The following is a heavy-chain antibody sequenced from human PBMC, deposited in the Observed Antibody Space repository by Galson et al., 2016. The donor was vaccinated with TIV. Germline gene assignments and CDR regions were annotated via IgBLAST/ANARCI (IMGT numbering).Heavy chain of an antibody. Sequence: SLRLSCAASGFTLSDYYMTWIRQAPGQGLEWLSYISYSGSPKYDADSMKGRLTISRDIAENSIYLDMSGLRAEDTAVYYCARYSGQYYAMDVWGQGTAVTVSS. D-gene: IGHD1-26*01. J-gene: IGHJ6*02. CDR3: ARYSGQYYAMDV. CDR1: GFTLSDYY. CDR2: ISYSGSPK. V-gene: IGHV3-11*01.